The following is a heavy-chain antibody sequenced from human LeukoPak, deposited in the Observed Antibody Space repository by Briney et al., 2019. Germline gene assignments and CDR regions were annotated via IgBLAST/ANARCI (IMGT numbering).Heavy chain of an antibody. Sequence: PSETLSLTCAVYGGSISSHYWSWIRQPPGKGLEWIGYIYYSGSTNYNPSLKSRVTISVDTSKNQFSLKLSSVTAADTAVYYCARSGYSYGPLYFDYWGQGTLVTVSS. V-gene: IGHV4-59*11. CDR3: ARSGYSYGPLYFDY. CDR2: IYYSGST. CDR1: GGSISSHY. J-gene: IGHJ4*02. D-gene: IGHD5-18*01.